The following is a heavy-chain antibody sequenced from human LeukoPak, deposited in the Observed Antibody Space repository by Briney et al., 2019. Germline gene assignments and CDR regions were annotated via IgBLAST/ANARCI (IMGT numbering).Heavy chain of an antibody. V-gene: IGHV3-23*01. Sequence: GGSLRLSCAASGFTFSNHGMNWVRQAPGKGLEWVSGISPSGDITYYADSVKGRFTISRDNSKNTLYLEVISLTAEDTAVYYCAKDDAWLRFGEWSQGTLVTVSS. J-gene: IGHJ4*02. CDR3: AKDDAWLRFGE. D-gene: IGHD3-10*01. CDR2: ISPSGDIT. CDR1: GFTFSNHG.